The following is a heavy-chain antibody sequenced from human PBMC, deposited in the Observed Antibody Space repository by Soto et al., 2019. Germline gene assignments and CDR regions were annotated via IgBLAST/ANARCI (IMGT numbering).Heavy chain of an antibody. V-gene: IGHV3-21*06. CDR3: ARESEDLTSNFDY. CDR1: GFTFTRYS. Sequence: GGSLRLSCAASGFTFTRYSMNWVRQAPGKGLEWVSSISSTTNYIYYGDSMKGRFTISRDNSKNSLYLEMNSLRAEDTAVYYCARESEDLTSNFDYWGQGTLVTVSS. CDR2: ISSTTNYI. J-gene: IGHJ4*02.